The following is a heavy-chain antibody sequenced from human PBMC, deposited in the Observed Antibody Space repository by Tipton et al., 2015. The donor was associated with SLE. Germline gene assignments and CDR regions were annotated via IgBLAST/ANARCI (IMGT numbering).Heavy chain of an antibody. CDR3: ARGAGPTVNFDS. Sequence: TLSLTCTVSGGSISSYYWSWIRQPPGKGLEWIGYIYYSGSTNYNPSLKSRVTISVDTSKNQFSLKLSSVTAADTAVYYCARGAGPTVNFDSWARGPLVTVSS. D-gene: IGHD4-11*01. J-gene: IGHJ4*02. V-gene: IGHV4-59*01. CDR2: IYYSGST. CDR1: GGSISSYY.